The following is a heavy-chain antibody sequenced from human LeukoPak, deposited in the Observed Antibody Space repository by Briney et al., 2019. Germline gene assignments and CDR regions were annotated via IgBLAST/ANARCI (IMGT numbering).Heavy chain of an antibody. J-gene: IGHJ4*02. Sequence: ASVKVSCKASGYTFTNHDINWVRQAPGQGLEWMGWINPNSGGTNYAQKFQGRVTMTRDTSISTAYMELSRLRSDDTAVYYCARVRRYFDFPDYWGQGTLVTVSS. D-gene: IGHD3-9*01. CDR1: GYTFTNHD. V-gene: IGHV1-2*02. CDR3: ARVRRYFDFPDY. CDR2: INPNSGGT.